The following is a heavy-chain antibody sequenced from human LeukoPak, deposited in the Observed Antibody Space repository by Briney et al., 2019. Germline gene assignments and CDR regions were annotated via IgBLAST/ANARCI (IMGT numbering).Heavy chain of an antibody. CDR2: ISSSSSYI. Sequence: GGSLRLSCAASGFTFSDYYMSWIRQAPGKGLEWVSSISSSSSYIYYADSVKGRFTISRDNAKNSLYLQMNSLRAEDTAVYYCAREDSSGWYGGPRFDPWGQGTLVTVSS. D-gene: IGHD6-19*01. J-gene: IGHJ5*02. CDR1: GFTFSDYY. V-gene: IGHV3-11*06. CDR3: AREDSSGWYGGPRFDP.